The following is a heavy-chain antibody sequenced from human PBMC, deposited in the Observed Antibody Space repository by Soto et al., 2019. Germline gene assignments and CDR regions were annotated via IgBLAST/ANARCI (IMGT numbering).Heavy chain of an antibody. CDR3: AREHYDILTGYLPENYFDY. J-gene: IGHJ4*02. CDR1: GYTFTGYY. CDR2: INPNSGGT. V-gene: IGHV1-2*02. Sequence: ASVKVSCKASGYTFTGYYMHWVRQAPGQGLEWMGWINPNSGGTNYAQKFQGRVTMTRDTSISTAYMELSRLRSDDTAVYYCAREHYDILTGYLPENYFDYWGQGTLVTVSS. D-gene: IGHD3-9*01.